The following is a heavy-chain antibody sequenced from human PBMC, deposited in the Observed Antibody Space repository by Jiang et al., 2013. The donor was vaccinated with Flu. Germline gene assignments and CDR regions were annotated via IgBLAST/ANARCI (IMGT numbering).Heavy chain of an antibody. J-gene: IGHJ6*02. CDR3: ARARIVVRRGGYYYYGMDV. CDR1: GASISSSNW. Sequence: GPGLVKPSGTLSLTCAVSGASISSSNWWSWVRQPPGKGLEWIGEIYHDGSTKYNPSLKSRVTVSVDKSKNQFSLKLSSVTAADTAVYYCARARIVVRRGGYYYYGMDVWGQGTTVSVSS. V-gene: IGHV4-4*02. D-gene: IGHD3-22*01. CDR2: IYHDGST.